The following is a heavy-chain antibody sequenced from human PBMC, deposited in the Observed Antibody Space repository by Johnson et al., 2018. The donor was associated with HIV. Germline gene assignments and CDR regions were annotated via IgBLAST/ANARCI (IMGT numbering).Heavy chain of an antibody. J-gene: IGHJ3*02. CDR1: GFTFSSYG. D-gene: IGHD1-26*01. CDR3: ARSSGSYWRGTFDI. CDR2: IWYDGSNK. Sequence: QVQLVESGGGVVQPGRSLRLSCAASGFTFSSYGMHWVRQAPGKGLEWVAVIWYDGSNKYYADSVKGRFTISRDNSKNTLYLQMNSLRAEDTAVYYCARSSGSYWRGTFDIWGQGTMVTVSS. V-gene: IGHV3-33*01.